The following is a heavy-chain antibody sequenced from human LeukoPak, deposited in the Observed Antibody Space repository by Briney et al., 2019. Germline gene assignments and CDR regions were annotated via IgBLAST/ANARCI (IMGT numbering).Heavy chain of an antibody. Sequence: SETLSLTCAVYGGSFSGYYWSWIRQPPWKGLEWIGEINHSGSTNYNPSLKSRVTISVDTSKNQFSLKLSSVTAADTAVYYCARKGGYYMDVWGKGTTVTVSS. CDR1: GGSFSGYY. D-gene: IGHD1-26*01. CDR2: INHSGST. CDR3: ARKGGYYMDV. V-gene: IGHV4-34*01. J-gene: IGHJ6*03.